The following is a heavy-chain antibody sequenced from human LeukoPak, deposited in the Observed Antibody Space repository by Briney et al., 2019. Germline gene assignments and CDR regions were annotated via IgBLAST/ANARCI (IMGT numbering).Heavy chain of an antibody. Sequence: PGGSLRLSCAASGVTFRNYAMTWVRQAPGKGLEWVSGISGSGGSTYHADSVKGRFTISRDNSNNTLYLQMNSQRDEDTAIYYCAKPTLEWLSKGHYMDVWGKGATVTVSS. D-gene: IGHD3-3*01. V-gene: IGHV3-23*01. CDR2: ISGSGGST. CDR3: AKPTLEWLSKGHYMDV. CDR1: GVTFRNYA. J-gene: IGHJ6*03.